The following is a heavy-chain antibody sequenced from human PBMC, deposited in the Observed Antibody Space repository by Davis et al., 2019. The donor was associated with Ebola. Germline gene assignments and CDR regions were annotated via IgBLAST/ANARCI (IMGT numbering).Heavy chain of an antibody. CDR2: LYYSGST. Sequence: SQTLSLTCAVYGGSFSDYYWSWIRQPPGKGLEWIGYLYYSGSTNYNPSLKSRVTISVDTSKNQFSLKLSSVTAADTAVYYCARSPRGYDFWKGYYFYGMDVWGKGTTVAVSS. J-gene: IGHJ6*04. D-gene: IGHD3-3*01. CDR1: GGSFSDYY. CDR3: ARSPRGYDFWKGYYFYGMDV. V-gene: IGHV4-59*01.